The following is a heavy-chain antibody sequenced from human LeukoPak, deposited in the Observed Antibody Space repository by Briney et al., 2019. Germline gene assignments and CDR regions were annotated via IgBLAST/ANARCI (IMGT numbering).Heavy chain of an antibody. Sequence: PGGSLRLSCAASGFTFSNYWMHWVRQAPGKGLVWVSRINSDGINTSYADSVKGRFTISRDNSKNSLYLQMNSLRAEDTAVYYCARVMEYYYYYMDVWGKGTTVTISS. J-gene: IGHJ6*03. V-gene: IGHV3-74*01. CDR3: ARVMEYYYYYMDV. CDR1: GFTFSNYW. D-gene: IGHD3-10*01. CDR2: INSDGINT.